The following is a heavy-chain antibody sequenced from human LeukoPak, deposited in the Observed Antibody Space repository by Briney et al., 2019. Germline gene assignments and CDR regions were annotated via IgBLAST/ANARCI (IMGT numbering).Heavy chain of an antibody. Sequence: ASVKVSCKASGYTFTSYYMHWVRQAPGQGLEWMGIINPSGGSTSYAQKFQGRVTMTRDTSTSTVYMELSSLRSEDTAVYYCAGKYNWNYEAAVGDYWGQGTLVTVSS. CDR2: INPSGGST. CDR3: AGKYNWNYEAAVGDY. V-gene: IGHV1-46*01. J-gene: IGHJ4*02. CDR1: GYTFTSYY. D-gene: IGHD1-7*01.